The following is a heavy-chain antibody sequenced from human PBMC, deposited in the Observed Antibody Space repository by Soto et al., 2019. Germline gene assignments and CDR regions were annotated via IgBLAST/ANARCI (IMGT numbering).Heavy chain of an antibody. CDR1: GYTFTHYA. CDR3: ARGLSAYGA. D-gene: IGHD2-21*01. Sequence: QVQLVQSGAAVKKPGASVKVSCTASGYTFTHYAIHWVRHAPGHRLEWMGFINAGSGNTKYSKTFQGRLTFTKDTSSSTAYMYLSSLISEDTAIYYCARGLSAYGAWGQGTLVTVSP. J-gene: IGHJ5*02. CDR2: INAGSGNT. V-gene: IGHV1-3*01.